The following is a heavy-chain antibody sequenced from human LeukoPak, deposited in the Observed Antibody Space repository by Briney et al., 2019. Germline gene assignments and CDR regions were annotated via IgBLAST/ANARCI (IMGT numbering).Heavy chain of an antibody. CDR2: INGGSGNS. Sequence: AGGSLRLSCAASGFTFNNYAMTWVRQAPGKGLEWVSAINGGSGNSYYADSVKGRFTVSRDNSKNTLYLQMNSLRDEDTAVYYCAKGQGYNYGDSIDYWGQGTLVTVSS. CDR1: GFTFNNYA. J-gene: IGHJ4*02. D-gene: IGHD5-18*01. CDR3: AKGQGYNYGDSIDY. V-gene: IGHV3-23*01.